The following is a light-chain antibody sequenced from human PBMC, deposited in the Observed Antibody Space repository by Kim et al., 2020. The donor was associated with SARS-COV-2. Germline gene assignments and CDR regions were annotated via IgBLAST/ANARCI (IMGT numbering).Light chain of an antibody. CDR1: QSVSSY. Sequence: PGERATLSCRASQSVSSYLAWYQQKPGQAPRLLIYDASNRATGIPARFSGSGSGTDFTLTISSLEPEDFAVYYCQQRSNWPRLTFGGGTKVEIK. CDR2: DAS. J-gene: IGKJ4*01. CDR3: QQRSNWPRLT. V-gene: IGKV3-11*01.